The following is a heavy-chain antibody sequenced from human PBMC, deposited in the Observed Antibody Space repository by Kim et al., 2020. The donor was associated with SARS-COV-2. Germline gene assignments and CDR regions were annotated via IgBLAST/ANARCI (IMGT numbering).Heavy chain of an antibody. CDR1: GGSFSGYY. Sequence: SETLSLTCAVYGGSFSGYYWSWIRQPPGKGLEWIGEINHSGSTNYNPSLKSRVTISVDTSKNQFSLKLSSVTAADTAVYYCARDRGISDMNYFYSLDVWG. J-gene: IGHJ6*01. D-gene: IGHD1-26*01. CDR3: ARDRGISDMNYFYSLDV. CDR2: INHSGST. V-gene: IGHV4-34*01.